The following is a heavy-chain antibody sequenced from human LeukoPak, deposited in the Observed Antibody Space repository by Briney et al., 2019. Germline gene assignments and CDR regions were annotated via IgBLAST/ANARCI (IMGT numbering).Heavy chain of an antibody. CDR1: GFTFSSYA. V-gene: IGHV3-30*04. Sequence: PGGSLRLSCAASGFTFSSYAMHWVRQAPGKGLEWVAVISYDGSNKYYADSVKGRFTISRDNSKNTLYLQMNSLRAEDTAVYYCARETPDSSGFLDSFDIWGQGTMVTVSS. CDR3: ARETPDSSGFLDSFDI. J-gene: IGHJ3*02. CDR2: ISYDGSNK. D-gene: IGHD3-22*01.